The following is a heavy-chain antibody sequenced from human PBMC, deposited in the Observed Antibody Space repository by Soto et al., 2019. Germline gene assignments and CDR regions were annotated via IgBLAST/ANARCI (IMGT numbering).Heavy chain of an antibody. CDR1: GFSFDDYA. Sequence: EVQLVESGGGLVQPGRSLRLSCAASGFSFDDYAMHWVRQAPGKGLEWVSIISRKNETIVYADSVKGRFTISRDNAKKSLYLQMNSLRPEDTALYYCAKDRGFLDGIDYWGQGTPAAVST. V-gene: IGHV3-9*01. J-gene: IGHJ4*02. CDR3: AKDRGFLDGIDY. CDR2: ISRKNETI. D-gene: IGHD3-3*01.